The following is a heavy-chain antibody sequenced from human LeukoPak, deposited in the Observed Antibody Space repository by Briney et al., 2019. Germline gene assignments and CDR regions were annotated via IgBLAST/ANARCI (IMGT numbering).Heavy chain of an antibody. CDR1: GYTLTELS. CDR2: FYPEDGET. Sequence: ASVKVSCKVSGYTLTELSMHLVPQSPGKGLEWMGGFYPEDGETIYAQKFQGRVTMTEDTSTDTAYMELSSLRSEDTAVYYCATTIAAAFDYWGQGTLVTVSS. V-gene: IGHV1-24*01. D-gene: IGHD6-13*01. J-gene: IGHJ4*02. CDR3: ATTIAAAFDY.